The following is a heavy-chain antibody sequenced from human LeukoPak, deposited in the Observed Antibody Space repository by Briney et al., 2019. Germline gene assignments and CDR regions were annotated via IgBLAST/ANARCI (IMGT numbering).Heavy chain of an antibody. J-gene: IGHJ4*02. Sequence: SSETLSLTCTVSGGSVSSGSYYWSWIRQPPGKGLEWIGYIYYSGSTNYNPSLKSRVTISVDTSKNQFSLKLSSVTAADTAVYYCARDYGYSGYDLGYWGQGTLVTVSS. CDR1: GGSVSSGSYY. D-gene: IGHD5-12*01. V-gene: IGHV4-61*01. CDR2: IYYSGST. CDR3: ARDYGYSGYDLGY.